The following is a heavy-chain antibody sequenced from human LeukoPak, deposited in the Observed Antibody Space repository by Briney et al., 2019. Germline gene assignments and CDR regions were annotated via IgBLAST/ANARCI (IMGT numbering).Heavy chain of an antibody. CDR1: GFSFMSYG. D-gene: IGHD4-17*01. J-gene: IGHJ4*02. CDR3: AKRPSDYGDYVTYFDY. Sequence: GGSLRLSCAASGFSFMSYGMQWVRQAPGKGLEWVGVISDDGRNKKYADSVKGRFTISRDNSKDTLYLQMNSLRDEDTAVYYCAKRPSDYGDYVTYFDYWGQGTLVTVSS. CDR2: ISDDGRNK. V-gene: IGHV3-30*18.